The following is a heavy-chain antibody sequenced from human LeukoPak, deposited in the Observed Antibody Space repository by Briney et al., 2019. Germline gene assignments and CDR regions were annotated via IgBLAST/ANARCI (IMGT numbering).Heavy chain of an antibody. CDR3: AREAPGSYFGVGAFDI. CDR1: GFTFSSYW. D-gene: IGHD1-26*01. V-gene: IGHV3-7*01. CDR2: IKQDGSEK. Sequence: GGSLRLSCAASGFTFSSYWMSWVRQAPGKGLEWVANIKQDGSEKYYADSVKGRFTISRDNAKNSLYLQMNSLRAEDTAVYYCAREAPGSYFGVGAFDIWGQGTMVTVSS. J-gene: IGHJ3*02.